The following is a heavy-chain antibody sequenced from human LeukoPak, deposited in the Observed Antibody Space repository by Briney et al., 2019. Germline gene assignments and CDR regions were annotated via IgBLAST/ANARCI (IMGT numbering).Heavy chain of an antibody. CDR2: INHSANM. Sequence: PGGSLRLSCAASGFTFSDYYMSWIRQPPGKGLEWIGDINHSANMRYNPSLKSRVSLSVDTSKSQFSLKLSSVTAADTAIYYCVYVGLTATIRGDCWGQGTLVTVSS. J-gene: IGHJ4*02. D-gene: IGHD5-12*01. CDR3: VYVGLTATIRGDC. CDR1: GFTFSDYY. V-gene: IGHV4-34*08.